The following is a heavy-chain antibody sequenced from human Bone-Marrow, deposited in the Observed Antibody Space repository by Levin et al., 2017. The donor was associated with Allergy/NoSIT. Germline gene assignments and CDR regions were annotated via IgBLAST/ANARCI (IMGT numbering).Heavy chain of an antibody. CDR2: ISSSSSYI. V-gene: IGHV3-21*01. CDR1: GFTFSSYS. D-gene: IGHD3-16*01. CDR3: ARDNPIGGSYYLSGMDV. J-gene: IGHJ6*02. Sequence: PGGSLRLSCAASGFTFSSYSMNWVRQAPGKGLEWVSSISSSSSYIYYADSVKGRFTISRDNAKNSLYLQMNSLRAEDTAVYYCARDNPIGGSYYLSGMDVWGQGTTVTVSS.